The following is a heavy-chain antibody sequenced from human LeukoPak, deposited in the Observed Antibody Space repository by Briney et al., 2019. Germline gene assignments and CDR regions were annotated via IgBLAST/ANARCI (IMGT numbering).Heavy chain of an antibody. CDR3: ARGIAAAGIPGY. CDR1: GGSISSYY. J-gene: IGHJ4*02. CDR2: IYYSGST. Sequence: SETLSLTCTVSGGSISSYYWSWIRQPPGKGLEWIGYIYYSGSTNYNPSLKSRVTISVDTSKNQFSLKLSSVTAADTAVYYCARGIAAAGIPGYWGQGTLVTVSS. D-gene: IGHD6-13*01. V-gene: IGHV4-59*12.